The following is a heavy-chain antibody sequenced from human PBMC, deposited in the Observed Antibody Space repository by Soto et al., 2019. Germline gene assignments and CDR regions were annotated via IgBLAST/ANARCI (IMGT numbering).Heavy chain of an antibody. CDR3: ARVSSGFDYVAFDI. V-gene: IGHV4-59*01. J-gene: IGHJ3*02. CDR2: IYYSGST. D-gene: IGHD3-10*02. Sequence: SETLSLTCTVSGGSISSYYWSWIRQPPGKGLEWIGYIYYSGSTNYNPSLKSRVTISVDTSKNQFSLKLSSVTAADTAVYYCARVSSGFDYVAFDIWGQGTMVTVPS. CDR1: GGSISSYY.